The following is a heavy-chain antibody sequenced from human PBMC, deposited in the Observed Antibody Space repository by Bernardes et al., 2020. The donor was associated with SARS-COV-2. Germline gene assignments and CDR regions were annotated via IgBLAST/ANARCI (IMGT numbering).Heavy chain of an antibody. Sequence: GGSLRLSCAASGFTFSSYNMNWVRQAPGKGLEWVSSITATSDYIYYADSVKGRFTISRDNAKNTLFLQMISLRADDTAVYYCAKDLLPYNGLLARTFDIWGQGTLVTVSS. CDR1: GFTFSSYN. CDR2: ITATSDYI. D-gene: IGHD3-3*02. V-gene: IGHV3-21*04. J-gene: IGHJ4*02. CDR3: AKDLLPYNGLLARTFDI.